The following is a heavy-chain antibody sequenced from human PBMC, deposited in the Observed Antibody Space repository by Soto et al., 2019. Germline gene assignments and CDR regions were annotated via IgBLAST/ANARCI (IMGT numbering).Heavy chain of an antibody. J-gene: IGHJ3*02. D-gene: IGHD3-10*01. Sequence: QVQLQESGPGLVKPSQTLSLTCTVSGGSISSGGYFWSWIRQHPGKGLEWIGDINYSGSTYSNPSLKSRVPISVDTSKNQFSLKLSSVTAADTAVYYCARDILLWFGELPPRAHDAFDIWGQGTMVTVSS. V-gene: IGHV4-31*03. CDR3: ARDILLWFGELPPRAHDAFDI. CDR2: INYSGST. CDR1: GGSISSGGYF.